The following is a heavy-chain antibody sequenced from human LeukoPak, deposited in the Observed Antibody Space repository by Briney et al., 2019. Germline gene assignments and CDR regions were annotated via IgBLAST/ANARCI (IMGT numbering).Heavy chain of an antibody. D-gene: IGHD3-16*01. Sequence: PGRSLRLSCVASGFTFGNYGMSWVRQAPGKGLEWVSGINPGGGTRHADSVKGRFTISRDNSKNTLYLQMSSLRAEDTALYFCAKDGLLLWGSYSDSWGQGTLVTVSS. CDR3: AKDGLLLWGSYSDS. V-gene: IGHV3-23*01. CDR1: GFTFGNYG. J-gene: IGHJ4*02. CDR2: INPGGGT.